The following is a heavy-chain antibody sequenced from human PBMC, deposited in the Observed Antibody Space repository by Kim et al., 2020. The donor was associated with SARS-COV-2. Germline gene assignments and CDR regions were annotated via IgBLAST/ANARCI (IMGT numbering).Heavy chain of an antibody. D-gene: IGHD5-12*01. J-gene: IGHJ4*01. CDR2: ISWNSGSI. V-gene: IGHV3-9*01. CDR3: AKDSGYSGYDWGGRFDY. Sequence: GGSLRLSCAASGFTFDDYAMHWVRQAPGKGLEWVAGISWNSGSIGYADSVKGRFTISRDNAKNSLYLQMNSLRAEDTALYYCAKDSGYSGYDWGGRFDY. CDR1: GFTFDDYA.